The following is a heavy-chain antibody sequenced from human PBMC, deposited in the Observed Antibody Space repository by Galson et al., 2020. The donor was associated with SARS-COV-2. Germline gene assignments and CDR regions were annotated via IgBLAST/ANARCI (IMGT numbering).Heavy chain of an antibody. CDR2: INHSGST. D-gene: IGHD1-1*01. CDR1: GGSFSGYY. V-gene: IGHV4-34*01. Sequence: SQASETLSLTCAVYGGSFSGYYWSWIRQPPGKGLEWIGEINHSGSTNYNPSLKSRVTISVDTSKNQFSLKLSSVTAADTAVYYCASGNGHYYYYYGMDVWGQGTTVTVSS. J-gene: IGHJ6*02. CDR3: ASGNGHYYYYYGMDV.